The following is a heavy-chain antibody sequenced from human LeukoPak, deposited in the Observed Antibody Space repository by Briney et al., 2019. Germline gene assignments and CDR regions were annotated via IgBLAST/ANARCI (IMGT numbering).Heavy chain of an antibody. V-gene: IGHV3-23*01. D-gene: IGHD2-15*01. CDR1: GFTFSSYA. J-gene: IGHJ4*02. Sequence: PGGSLRLSCAASGFTFSSYAMSWVRQAPGKGLEWVSAISGGGGSTYYADSVKGRFTISRDNSKNTLYLQMNSLRAEDTAVYYCAKDIRPPGYCSGGSCYSSSYWGQGTLVTVSS. CDR2: ISGGGGST. CDR3: AKDIRPPGYCSGGSCYSSSY.